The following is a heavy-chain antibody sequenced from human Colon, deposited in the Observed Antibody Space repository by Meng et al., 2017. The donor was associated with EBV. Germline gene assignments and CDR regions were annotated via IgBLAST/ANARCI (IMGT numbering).Heavy chain of an antibody. V-gene: IGHV4-39*01. CDR3: ARRRGGSGRDC. CDR2: IYHSGST. J-gene: IGHJ4*02. D-gene: IGHD3-10*01. CDR1: CGSISSNGYY. Sequence: LQLQESGPGLVKPSETLSLTCTVSCGSISSNGYYWDWVRQPPGKGLEWIGAIYHSGSTSYNPSLQSRVTMFVDTSKNQFSLMLTSVTATDTAVYYCARRRGGSGRDCWGQGTLVTVSS.